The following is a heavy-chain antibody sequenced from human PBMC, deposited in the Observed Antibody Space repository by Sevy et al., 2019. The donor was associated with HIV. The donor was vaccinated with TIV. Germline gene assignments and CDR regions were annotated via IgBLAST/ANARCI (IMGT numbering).Heavy chain of an antibody. CDR2: ISAYNGNT. J-gene: IGHJ2*01. V-gene: IGHV1-18*04. Sequence: ASVKVSCKASGYTFTSYGISWVRQAPGQGLEWMGWISAYNGNTNYAQKLQGRVTMTTDTSTRTAYMELRSLGSDDTAVYYCARSLDYYDSSGYYLPGWYFDLWGRGTLVTVSS. CDR1: GYTFTSYG. D-gene: IGHD3-22*01. CDR3: ARSLDYYDSSGYYLPGWYFDL.